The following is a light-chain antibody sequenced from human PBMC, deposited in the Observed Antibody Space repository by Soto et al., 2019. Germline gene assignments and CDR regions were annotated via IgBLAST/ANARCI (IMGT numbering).Light chain of an antibody. CDR3: SSYTSSSTYV. Sequence: QSVLTQPRSVSGSPGQSVTVSCTGTGSDVGGYDYVSWYQQHPGKAPNLMIYDVTKRPSGVPRRFSGSKSGNTAYLTISGLQADDEADYYCSSYTSSSTYVSGTGTKVTV. J-gene: IGLJ1*01. V-gene: IGLV2-11*01. CDR1: GSDVGGYDY. CDR2: DVT.